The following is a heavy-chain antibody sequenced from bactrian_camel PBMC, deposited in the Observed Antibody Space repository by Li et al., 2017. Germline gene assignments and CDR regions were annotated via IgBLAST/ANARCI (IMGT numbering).Heavy chain of an antibody. V-gene: IGHV3S53*01. D-gene: IGHD1*01. CDR2: IDAQGRT. Sequence: VQLVESGGGSVQAGGSLRISCTASADIISSNCMAWFRQAPGKERERVAQIDAQGRTMYADSVKGRSTISRDTSKNSLFLQLSSLKPEDTAMYYCAADRFFYCRGTHLERAVYGQGTQVTVS. J-gene: IGHJ4*01. CDR1: ADIISSNC.